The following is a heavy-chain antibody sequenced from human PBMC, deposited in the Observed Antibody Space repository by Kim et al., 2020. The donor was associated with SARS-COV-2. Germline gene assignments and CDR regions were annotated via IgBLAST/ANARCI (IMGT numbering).Heavy chain of an antibody. Sequence: ASVKVSCKVSGYTFTTYAISWVRQAPGQRPEWMGWIDGGTGNIKFSQKFRGRVTIYRDTSARTAYMELSSLRSEDTAVYYCARDRNNGDYILREMDVWGQGTKVTVSS. CDR2: IDGGTGNI. D-gene: IGHD4-17*01. V-gene: IGHV1-3*01. CDR1: GYTFTTYA. J-gene: IGHJ6*02. CDR3: ARDRNNGDYILREMDV.